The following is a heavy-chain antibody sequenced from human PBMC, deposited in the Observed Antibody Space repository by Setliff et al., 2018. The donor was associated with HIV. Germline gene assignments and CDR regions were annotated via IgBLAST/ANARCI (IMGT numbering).Heavy chain of an antibody. CDR1: GLKLSFSFAW. CDR3: TTEDPWLRFGH. J-gene: IGHJ5*02. CDR2: IKSKTDGGTT. V-gene: IGHV3-15*01. D-gene: IGHD5-12*01. Sequence: GGSLRLSCTASGLKLSFSFAWLSWVRQVPGKGLEWVGRIKSKTDGGTTDYAAPVKGRFTISRGDSKTALYLQMNSLKTEDTAVYYCTTEDPWLRFGHWGQGTLVTVSS.